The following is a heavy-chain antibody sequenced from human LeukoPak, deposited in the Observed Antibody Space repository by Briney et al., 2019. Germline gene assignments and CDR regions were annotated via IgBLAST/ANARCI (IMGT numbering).Heavy chain of an antibody. D-gene: IGHD4-17*01. CDR3: ARDLVTVTKGFDI. CDR1: GDSFSSHY. V-gene: IGHV4-59*11. CDR2: ISYIGST. J-gene: IGHJ3*02. Sequence: SETLSLTCTVSGDSFSSHYWTWIRQPPGKGLEWVGDISYIGSTNYNPSLKSRVTISIHTSKNQFSLKLTSVTAADTAVYYCARDLVTVTKGFDIWGQGTMVSVSS.